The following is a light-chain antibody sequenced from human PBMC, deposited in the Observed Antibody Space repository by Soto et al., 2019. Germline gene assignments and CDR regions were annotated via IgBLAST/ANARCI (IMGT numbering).Light chain of an antibody. J-gene: IGKJ1*01. CDR1: QIISTY. CDR2: AAY. CDR3: QQSYDMPWT. Sequence: MQMTQSPSSLSASVGDTVTITCRSSQIISTYVTWYQQKPGNAPKLLIYAAYNLQSGVPSRFSGSGSGTDFTLTISSLQPEDFAAYYCQQSYDMPWTFGQGTKVDIK. V-gene: IGKV1-39*01.